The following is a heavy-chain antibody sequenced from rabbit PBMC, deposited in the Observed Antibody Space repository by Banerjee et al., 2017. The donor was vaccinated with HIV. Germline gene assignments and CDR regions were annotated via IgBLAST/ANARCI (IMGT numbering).Heavy chain of an antibody. D-gene: IGHD7-1*01. CDR1: GFTISSRYY. J-gene: IGHJ4*01. Sequence: GGLVQPEGSLTLTCTASGFTISSRYYMCWVRQAPGKGLEWIACIYAGDGNTYYASWAKGRFTISKTSSTTVTLQMTSLTAADTATYFCARDGYAGYGYPNLWGPGTLVTVS. V-gene: IGHV1S40*01. CDR3: ARDGYAGYGYPNL. CDR2: IYAGDGNT.